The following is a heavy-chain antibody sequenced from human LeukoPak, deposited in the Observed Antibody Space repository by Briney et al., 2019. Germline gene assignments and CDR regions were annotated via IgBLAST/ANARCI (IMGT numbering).Heavy chain of an antibody. D-gene: IGHD3-22*01. CDR2: ISAYNGNT. V-gene: IGHV1-18*01. CDR1: GDTFTSYG. Sequence: ASVKVSCKASGDTFTSYGISWVRQAPGQGLEWRGWISAYNGNTNYAQKIQGRVSMTTDTSTSTAYMELRSLRSDDKAVYYRASSSYDSSGYSLDFDLWGRGTLVTVSS. CDR3: ASSSYDSSGYSLDFDL. J-gene: IGHJ2*01.